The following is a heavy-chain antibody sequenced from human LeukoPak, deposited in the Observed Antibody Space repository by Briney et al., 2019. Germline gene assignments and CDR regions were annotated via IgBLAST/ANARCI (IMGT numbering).Heavy chain of an antibody. J-gene: IGHJ5*02. CDR1: GGSISSYY. CDR2: IYTSGST. Sequence: SETLSLTCTVSGGSISSYYWSWIRQSAGKGLEWIGRIYTSGSTNYNPSLKSRVTMSVDTSKNQFSLKLSSVTAADTAVYYCARAILAVAAHNWFDPWGQGTLVTVSS. D-gene: IGHD6-19*01. V-gene: IGHV4-4*07. CDR3: ARAILAVAAHNWFDP.